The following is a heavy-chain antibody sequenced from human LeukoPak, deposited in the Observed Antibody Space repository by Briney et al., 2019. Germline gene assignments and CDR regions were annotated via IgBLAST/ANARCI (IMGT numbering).Heavy chain of an antibody. CDR1: GFTFSDYY. CDR3: AKQAAGTDNWFDP. CDR2: ISSSGSTI. J-gene: IGHJ5*02. V-gene: IGHV3-11*01. D-gene: IGHD6-19*01. Sequence: GGSLRLSCAASGFTFSDYYMSWIRQAPGKGLEWVSYISSSGSTIYYADSVKGRFTISRDNSKNTLYLQMNSLRAEDTAVYYCAKQAAGTDNWFDPWGQGTLVTVSS.